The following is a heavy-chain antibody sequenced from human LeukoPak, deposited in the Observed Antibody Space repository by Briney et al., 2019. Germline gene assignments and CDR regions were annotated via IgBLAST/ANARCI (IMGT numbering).Heavy chain of an antibody. CDR2: INPNSGGT. Sequence: ASVKVSCKASGYTFTGHYMHWVRQASGHGPEWMGHINPNSGGTNYAQKFQGRVTMTRDTSISTAYVELSRLGSDDAAVYYCARAPGYYDSSGHYTLYYFDNWGQGTLVTVSS. V-gene: IGHV1-2*06. CDR1: GYTFTGHY. CDR3: ARAPGYYDSSGHYTLYYFDN. D-gene: IGHD3-22*01. J-gene: IGHJ4*02.